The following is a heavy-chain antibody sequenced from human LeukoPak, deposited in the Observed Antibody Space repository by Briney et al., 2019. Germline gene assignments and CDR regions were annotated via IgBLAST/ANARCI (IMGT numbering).Heavy chain of an antibody. CDR3: TREGAAAAYGMDV. V-gene: IGHV3-49*04. Sequence: GGSLRLSCTASGFTFGDYAVSWVRRAPGRGLEWVGLIGRRAFGETADYAASVKGRFTISRDDSKSIAYLQMNSLKTEDTAVYYCTREGAAAAYGMDVWGQGTTVTVSS. CDR2: IGRRAFGETA. D-gene: IGHD6-13*01. J-gene: IGHJ6*02. CDR1: GFTFGDYA.